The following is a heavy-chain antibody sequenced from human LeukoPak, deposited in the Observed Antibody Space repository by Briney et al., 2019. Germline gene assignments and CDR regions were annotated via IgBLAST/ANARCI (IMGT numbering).Heavy chain of an antibody. Sequence: SETLSLTCTVSGGSISSYYWSWIRQPPGKGLEWIGYIYYSGSTSYNPSLKSRVTISIDTSKNQFSLNLNSVTAADTAVYYCARADTYLDYWGRGILVTVSS. CDR1: GGSISSYY. CDR2: IYYSGST. J-gene: IGHJ4*02. V-gene: IGHV4-59*08. D-gene: IGHD5-18*01. CDR3: ARADTYLDY.